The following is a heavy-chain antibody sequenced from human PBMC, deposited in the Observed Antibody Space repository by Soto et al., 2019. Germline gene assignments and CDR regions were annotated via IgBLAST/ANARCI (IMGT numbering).Heavy chain of an antibody. V-gene: IGHV5-51*01. CDR3: ARCGYSGYDRAEYFQH. CDR2: IYPGDSDT. J-gene: IGHJ1*01. CDR1: GYSFTSYW. D-gene: IGHD5-12*01. Sequence: GESLKISCKGSGYSFTSYWIGWVRQMPGKGLEWMGIIYPGDSDTRYSPSFQGQVTISADKSISTAYLQWSSLKASDTAMCCCARCGYSGYDRAEYFQHWGQGTLVTVSS.